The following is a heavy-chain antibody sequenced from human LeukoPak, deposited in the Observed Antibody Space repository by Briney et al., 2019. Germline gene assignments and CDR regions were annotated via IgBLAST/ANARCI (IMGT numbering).Heavy chain of an antibody. V-gene: IGHV4-39*01. D-gene: IGHD2-2*01. Sequence: PSETLSLTCTVSGGSISSSSYYWGWIRQPPGKGLEWIGSIYYSGSTYYNPSLKSRVTISVDTSKNQFSLKLSSVTAADTAVYYCARHLFWPYPVVPAAIGGNYFDYWGQGTLVTVSS. J-gene: IGHJ4*02. CDR3: ARHLFWPYPVVPAAIGGNYFDY. CDR1: GGSISSSSYY. CDR2: IYYSGST.